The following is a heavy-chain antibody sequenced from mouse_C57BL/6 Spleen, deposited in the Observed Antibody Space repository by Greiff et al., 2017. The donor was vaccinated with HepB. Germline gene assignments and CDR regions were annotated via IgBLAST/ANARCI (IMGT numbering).Heavy chain of an antibody. CDR3: ARRSNHGAWFAY. Sequence: VQLQESGAELVKPGASVKMSCKASGYTFTTYPMEWMKQNHGKSLEWIGNFHPYNDDTKYNEKFKGKATLTVEKSSSTVYLELSRLTSDDSAVYYCARRSNHGAWFAYWGQGTLVTVSA. V-gene: IGHV1-47*01. D-gene: IGHD2-5*01. J-gene: IGHJ3*01. CDR2: FHPYNDDT. CDR1: GYTFTTYP.